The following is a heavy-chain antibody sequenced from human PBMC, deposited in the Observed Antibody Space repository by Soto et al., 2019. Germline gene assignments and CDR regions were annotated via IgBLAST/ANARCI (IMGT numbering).Heavy chain of an antibody. CDR2: ISYDGSNK. J-gene: IGHJ4*02. CDR1: GFTFSSYA. Sequence: QVQLVESGGGVVQPGRSLRLSCAASGFTFSSYAMHWVRQAPGKGLEWVAVISYDGSNKYYADSVKGRFTISRDNSKNTLYLQMNSLRAEDTAVYYCARDKDSSGYPTDYWGQGTLVTDSS. CDR3: ARDKDSSGYPTDY. V-gene: IGHV3-30-3*01. D-gene: IGHD3-22*01.